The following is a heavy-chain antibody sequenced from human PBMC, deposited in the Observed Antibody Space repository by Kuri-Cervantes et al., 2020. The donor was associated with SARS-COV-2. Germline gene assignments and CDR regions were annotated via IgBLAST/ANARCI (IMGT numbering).Heavy chain of an antibody. Sequence: ASVKVSCEASGYTFTSYAMHWVRQAPGQRLERMGWINAGNGNTKYSQKFQGRVTITRDTSVSTAYMELSSLRSEDTAVYYCATTSGYCSGGSCHGNYWGQGTLVTVSS. J-gene: IGHJ4*02. CDR1: GYTFTSYA. CDR3: ATTSGYCSGGSCHGNY. D-gene: IGHD2-15*01. V-gene: IGHV1-3*01. CDR2: INAGNGNT.